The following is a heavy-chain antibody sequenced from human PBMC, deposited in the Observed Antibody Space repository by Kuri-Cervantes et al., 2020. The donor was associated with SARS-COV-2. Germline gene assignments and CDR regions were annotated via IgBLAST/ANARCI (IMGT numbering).Heavy chain of an antibody. J-gene: IGHJ1*01. V-gene: IGHV3-23*01. CDR2: ISGSGGST. Sequence: GESLKISCAASGFTFSSYGMSWVRQAPGKGLEWVSSISGSGGSTYYADSVKGRFTISRDNSKNTLYLQMNSLRAEDTAVYYCAKSSTITIFGVVIIPEYFQHWGQGTLVTVSS. CDR1: GFTFSSYG. CDR3: AKSSTITIFGVVIIPEYFQH. D-gene: IGHD3-3*01.